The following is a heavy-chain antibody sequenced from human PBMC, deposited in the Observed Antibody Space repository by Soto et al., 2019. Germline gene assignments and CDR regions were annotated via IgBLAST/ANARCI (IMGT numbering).Heavy chain of an antibody. CDR3: ARAAGTVINTQFFDF. V-gene: IGHV1-46*01. D-gene: IGHD1-7*01. Sequence: GASVKVSCKASGYTVTSYGISWVRQAPGQGLEWLGIVNPSGGGTSYAEKFQDRVTMTRDTSTSTVYMEMRSLRSDDTAVYYCARAAGTVINTQFFDFWGQGALVTVSS. J-gene: IGHJ4*02. CDR1: GYTVTSYG. CDR2: VNPSGGGT.